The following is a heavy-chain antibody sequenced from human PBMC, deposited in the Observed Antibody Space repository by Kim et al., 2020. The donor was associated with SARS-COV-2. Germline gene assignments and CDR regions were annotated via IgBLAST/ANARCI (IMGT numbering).Heavy chain of an antibody. Sequence: GGSLRLSCAASGFNFSNAWMSWVRQAPGKGLEWVGRIKSKTVGETTDYAAPVEVRFTVSRDDSKNTLYLQMNSLKTDDTAVYFCTADGQSGYDIATYWGQGALVTVSS. V-gene: IGHV3-15*01. CDR1: GFNFSNAW. CDR3: TADGQSGYDIATY. D-gene: IGHD5-12*01. CDR2: IKSKTVGETT. J-gene: IGHJ4*02.